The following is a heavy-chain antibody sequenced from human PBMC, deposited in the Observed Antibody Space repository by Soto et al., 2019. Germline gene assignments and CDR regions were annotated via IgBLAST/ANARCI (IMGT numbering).Heavy chain of an antibody. D-gene: IGHD6-19*01. CDR2: IYYSGST. Sequence: PSETLYLTCPVSVGSISSCGSYWSWIPHPQVKAVEWIGYIYYSGSTYYSPSLKSRITINPDTFKNQFSLQLNSVTPEDTAVYYCARDGAVAGPNDYYYGMDVWGQGTAVTVSS. J-gene: IGHJ6*02. V-gene: IGHV4-31*03. CDR3: ARDGAVAGPNDYYYGMDV. CDR1: VGSISSCGSY.